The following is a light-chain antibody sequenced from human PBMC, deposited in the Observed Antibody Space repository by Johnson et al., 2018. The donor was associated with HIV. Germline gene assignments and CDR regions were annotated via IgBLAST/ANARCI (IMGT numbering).Light chain of an antibody. CDR3: VTWESRLSASYV. V-gene: IGLV1-51*01. Sequence: QSVLTQPPSVSAAPGQKVTISCSGSSSNIGNNYVSWYQQLPGTAPKLLIYDNNKRPSGIPDRFTGSKSGTSATLVITGLQTGDEADYDCVTWESRLSASYVFGTGTKVTVL. CDR2: DNN. CDR1: SSNIGNNY. J-gene: IGLJ1*01.